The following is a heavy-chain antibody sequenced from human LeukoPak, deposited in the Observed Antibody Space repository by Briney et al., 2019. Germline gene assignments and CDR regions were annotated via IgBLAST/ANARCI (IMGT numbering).Heavy chain of an antibody. J-gene: IGHJ4*02. V-gene: IGHV3-21*01. CDR2: ISSSSSYI. D-gene: IGHD4-17*01. Sequence: GGSLRLSCAASGFTFSSYSMNWVRQAPGKGLEWVSSISSSSSYIYYADSVKGRFTISRDNAKNSLYLQMNSLRAEDTAVYYCARDRAGDAPGYWGQGTLVTVSS. CDR3: ARDRAGDAPGY. CDR1: GFTFSSYS.